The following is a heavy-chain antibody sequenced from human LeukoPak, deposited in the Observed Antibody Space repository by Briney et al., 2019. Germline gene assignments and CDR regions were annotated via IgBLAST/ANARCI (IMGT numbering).Heavy chain of an antibody. D-gene: IGHD3-10*01. Sequence: GGSLRLSCTASGFTFSGYGMSWVRQAPGKGLEWVSAISGSGGSTYYADSVKGRFPISRDNAKNSLYLQMNSLRAEDTAVYYCAREYGSGRHHFDYWGQGTLGTVSA. CDR2: ISGSGGST. J-gene: IGHJ4*02. V-gene: IGHV3-23*01. CDR1: GFTFSGYG. CDR3: AREYGSGRHHFDY.